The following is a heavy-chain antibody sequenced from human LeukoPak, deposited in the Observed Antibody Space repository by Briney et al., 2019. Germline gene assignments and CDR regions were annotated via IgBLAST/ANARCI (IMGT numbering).Heavy chain of an antibody. CDR3: ARARAVGYYYMDV. CDR2: IYYSGST. V-gene: IGHV4-59*01. Sequence: SETLSLTCTVSGGSISSYYWSWIRQPPGKGLEWIGYIYYSGSTNYNPSLKSRVTISVDTSKNQFSLKLSSVTAADTAVYYCARARAVGYYYMDVWGKGTTVTVSS. D-gene: IGHD1-26*01. J-gene: IGHJ6*03. CDR1: GGSISSYY.